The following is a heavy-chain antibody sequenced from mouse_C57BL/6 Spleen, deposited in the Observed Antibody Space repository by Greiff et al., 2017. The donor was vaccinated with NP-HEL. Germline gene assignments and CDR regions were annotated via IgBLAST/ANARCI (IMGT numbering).Heavy chain of an antibody. CDR3: AKGGYKEGAMDY. Sequence: EVQLQESGPELVKPGASVKISCKASGYSFTGYYMNWVKQSPEKSLEWIGEINPSTGGTTYNQKFKAKATLTVDKSSSTAYMQLKSLTSEDSAVYYCAKGGYKEGAMDYWGQRTSVTVSS. CDR1: GYSFTGYY. J-gene: IGHJ4*01. D-gene: IGHD3-1*01. CDR2: INPSTGGT. V-gene: IGHV1-42*01.